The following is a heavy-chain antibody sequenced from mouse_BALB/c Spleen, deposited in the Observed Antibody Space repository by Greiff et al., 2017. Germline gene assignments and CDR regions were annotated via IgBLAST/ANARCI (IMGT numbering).Heavy chain of an antibody. Sequence: EVKLVESGGDLVKPGGSLKLSCAASGFTFSSYGMSWVRQTPDKRLEWVATISSGGSYTYYPDSVKGRFTISRDNAKNTLYLQMSSLKSEDTAMYYCAGGILRPWYFDVWGAGTTVTVSS. D-gene: IGHD1-2*01. CDR2: ISSGGSYT. J-gene: IGHJ1*01. V-gene: IGHV5-6*01. CDR1: GFTFSSYG. CDR3: AGGILRPWYFDV.